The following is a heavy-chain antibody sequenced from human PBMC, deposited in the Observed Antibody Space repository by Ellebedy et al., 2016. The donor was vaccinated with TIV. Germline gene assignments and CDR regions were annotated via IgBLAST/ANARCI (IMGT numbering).Heavy chain of an antibody. J-gene: IGHJ4*02. CDR3: ARATLYNRGDN. Sequence: GGSLRLSXAASGFTVSSNYMNWVRQAPGKGLEWVSIIYPDGGAYYAGSVKGRFTISRDSSQNTLSLQMNSLRVEDAAVYYCARATLYNRGDNWGQGNLVTVSA. CDR1: GFTVSSNY. CDR2: IYPDGGA. D-gene: IGHD1-1*01. V-gene: IGHV3-53*01.